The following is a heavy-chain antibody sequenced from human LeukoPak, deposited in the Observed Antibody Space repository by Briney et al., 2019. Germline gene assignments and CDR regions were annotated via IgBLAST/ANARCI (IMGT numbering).Heavy chain of an antibody. V-gene: IGHV3-30*04. CDR3: ARGSSSWYISTFDY. CDR1: GFTFSSYA. Sequence: GGSLRLSCAASGFTFSSYAMHWVRQAPGKGLEWVAVISYDGSNKYYADSVKGRFTISRDNSKNTLYLQMNSLRAEDTAVYYWARGSSSWYISTFDYWGQGTLVTVSS. J-gene: IGHJ4*02. CDR2: ISYDGSNK. D-gene: IGHD6-13*01.